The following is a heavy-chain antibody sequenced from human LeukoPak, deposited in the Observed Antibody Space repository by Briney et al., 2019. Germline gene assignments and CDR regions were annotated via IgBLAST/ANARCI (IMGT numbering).Heavy chain of an antibody. D-gene: IGHD2-15*01. J-gene: IGHJ1*01. V-gene: IGHV4-59*01. CDR3: ARVADCSGGSCYSEYFQH. CDR1: GGSISSYY. CDR2: IYYSGST. Sequence: SETLSLTCTVSGGSISSYYWSWIRQPPGKGLEWIGYIYYSGSTNYNPSLKSRVTISVDTSKNQFSLKLSSVTAADTAVYYCARVADCSGGSCYSEYFQHWGQGTLVTVSS.